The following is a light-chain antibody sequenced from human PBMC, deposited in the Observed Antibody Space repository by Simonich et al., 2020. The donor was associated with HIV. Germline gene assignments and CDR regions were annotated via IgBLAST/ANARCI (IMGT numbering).Light chain of an antibody. V-gene: IGKV1-NL1*01. CDR2: AAS. CDR3: QQYYNIPRT. Sequence: DIQMTKSPSSVSASVGDRVTITCRERQGINSWLAWYQQKPGKAPKLMLYAASRLQSGVPSRFSGSGYGTHYTLTISSLQPEDFATYYCQQYYNIPRTFGQGTNLEIK. CDR1: QGINSW. J-gene: IGKJ2*01.